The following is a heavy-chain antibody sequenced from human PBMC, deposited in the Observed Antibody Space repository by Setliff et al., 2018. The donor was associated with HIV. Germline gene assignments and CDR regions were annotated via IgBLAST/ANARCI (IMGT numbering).Heavy chain of an antibody. V-gene: IGHV3-23*01. J-gene: IGHJ4*02. D-gene: IGHD2-8*01. CDR1: GFTFSRSA. CDR2: ISGSGDST. Sequence: PGGSLRLSCAASGFTFSRSAMSWVRQAPGKGLDWVSVISGSGDSTYYADSVKGRFTISRDNSKNTLYLQMNSLRAEDTAVYYCARVRPLGYCSTGACPPDYWGQGTLVTVSS. CDR3: ARVRPLGYCSTGACPPDY.